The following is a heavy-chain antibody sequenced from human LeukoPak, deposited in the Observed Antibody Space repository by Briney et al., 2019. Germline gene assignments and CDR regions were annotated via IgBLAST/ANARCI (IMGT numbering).Heavy chain of an antibody. D-gene: IGHD3-22*01. CDR2: IYSGGTI. CDR1: GFTFSSCA. V-gene: IGHV3-53*01. Sequence: GGSLRLSCAASGFTFSSCAMNWVRQAPGKGLEWVSVIYSGGTIRYADSVKGRFTFSRDNFKDTLNLQMNSLRADDTAVYYCVRAVHHNFYSDSSGYYGDAFDVWGQGTVVTVSS. J-gene: IGHJ3*01. CDR3: VRAVHHNFYSDSSGYYGDAFDV.